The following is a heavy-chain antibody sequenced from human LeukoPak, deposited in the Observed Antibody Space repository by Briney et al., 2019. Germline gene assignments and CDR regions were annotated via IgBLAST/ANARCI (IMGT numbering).Heavy chain of an antibody. Sequence: PSQTLSLTCTVSGGSISSGGYYWSWIRQHPGKGLEWIGYIYYSGSTYYNPSLKSRVTISVDTSKNQFSLKLSSVTAADTAVYYCARDNSRGIAAAGTTSGMLGVFDYWGQGTLVTVSS. D-gene: IGHD6-13*01. CDR1: GGSISSGGYY. V-gene: IGHV4-31*03. J-gene: IGHJ4*02. CDR2: IYYSGST. CDR3: ARDNSRGIAAAGTTSGMLGVFDY.